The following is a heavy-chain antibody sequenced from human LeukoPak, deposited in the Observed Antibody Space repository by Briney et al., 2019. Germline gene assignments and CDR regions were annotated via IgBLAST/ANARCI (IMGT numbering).Heavy chain of an antibody. J-gene: IGHJ4*02. V-gene: IGHV3-23*01. Sequence: GGSLRLSCAASGFTFYNYAXXWVXXXXXXXXXXXXXITGSGTDTFHADSVKGRFTISRDNSESTLYLQMNSLRAEDTATYYCAKGSSSSRPYYFDYWGQGTLVTVSS. CDR3: AKGSSSSRPYYFDY. CDR1: GFTFYNYA. D-gene: IGHD6-6*01. CDR2: ITGSGTDT.